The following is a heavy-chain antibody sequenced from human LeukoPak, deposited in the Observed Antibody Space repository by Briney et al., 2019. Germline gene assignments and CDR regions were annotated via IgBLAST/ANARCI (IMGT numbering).Heavy chain of an antibody. Sequence: GASVKVSCKASGYTFTGYYMHWVRQAPGQGLEWMGWINPNSGGTNYAQKFQGRVTMTRDTSISTAYMELSRLRSDDTAVYYCARDRSGSYYEYFDYWGQGTLVTVSS. V-gene: IGHV1-2*02. D-gene: IGHD1-26*01. CDR1: GYTFTGYY. CDR3: ARDRSGSYYEYFDY. J-gene: IGHJ4*02. CDR2: INPNSGGT.